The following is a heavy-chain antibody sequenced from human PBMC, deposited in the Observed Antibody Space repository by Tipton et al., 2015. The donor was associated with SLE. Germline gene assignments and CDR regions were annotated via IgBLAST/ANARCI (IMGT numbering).Heavy chain of an antibody. D-gene: IGHD4-11*01. J-gene: IGHJ5*02. CDR2: IDNTGKYL. CDR3: ARAPTTVRMLYWFDP. V-gene: IGHV3-21*01. Sequence: SLRLSCAASGFTVSSNYMSWVRQAPGKGPEWVSFIDNTGKYLHYADSVKGRFTISRNNAENSLYLQMNSLRAEDSAMYYCARAPTTVRMLYWFDPWGQGTLVTVSS. CDR1: GFTVSSNY.